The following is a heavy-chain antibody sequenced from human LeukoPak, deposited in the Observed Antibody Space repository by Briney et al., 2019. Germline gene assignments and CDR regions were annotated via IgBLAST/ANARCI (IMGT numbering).Heavy chain of an antibody. Sequence: KPSETLSLTCGVSGGSFSTFYWNWIRQHPGKGLEWIGEIDHNGNTNYNPSLKGRVTLSVDKSKNQFSLKLRSVTAADTALYYCATVAIRAEFRLDHWGQGLLVTVSS. V-gene: IGHV4-34*01. CDR2: IDHNGNT. J-gene: IGHJ4*02. D-gene: IGHD3-10*01. CDR3: ATVAIRAEFRLDH. CDR1: GGSFSTFY.